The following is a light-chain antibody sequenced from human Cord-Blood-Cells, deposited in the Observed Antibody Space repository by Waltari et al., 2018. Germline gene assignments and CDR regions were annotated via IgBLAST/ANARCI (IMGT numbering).Light chain of an antibody. CDR3: QQRSNWPLT. J-gene: IGKJ4*01. Sequence: EIVLTQSPATLSSSPGERATLSCRASQSVSSSLAWYQQKPGQAPRLLIYDASNRATGIPARFIGSGTGTDFTLTISSLEPEDFAVYYCQQRSNWPLTFGGGTKVEIK. CDR1: QSVSSS. CDR2: DAS. V-gene: IGKV3-11*01.